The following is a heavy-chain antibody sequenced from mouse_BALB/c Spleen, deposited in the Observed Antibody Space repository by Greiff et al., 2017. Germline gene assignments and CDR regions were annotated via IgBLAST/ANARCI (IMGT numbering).Heavy chain of an antibody. J-gene: IGHJ3*01. D-gene: IGHD1-1*01. Sequence: VKLMESGPGLVAPSQSLSITCTVSGFSLTSYGVHWVRQPPGKGLEWLGVIWAGGSTNYNSALMSRLSISKDNSKSQVFLKMNSLQTDDTAMYYCARALFTTGPFAYWGQGTLVTVSA. CDR1: GFSLTSYG. CDR2: IWAGGST. V-gene: IGHV2-9*02. CDR3: ARALFTTGPFAY.